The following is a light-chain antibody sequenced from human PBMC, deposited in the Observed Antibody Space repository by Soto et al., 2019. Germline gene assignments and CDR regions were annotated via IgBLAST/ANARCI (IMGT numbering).Light chain of an antibody. V-gene: IGLV1-51*01. J-gene: IGLJ2*01. CDR3: GTWDSSLSAVV. CDR2: DTN. Sequence: QSVLTQPPSVSAAPGQKVTISCSGSSSNLGNNYVSWYQQLPVTAPKLLIYDTNKRPSGIPDRFSGSKSGTSATLGITGLQTGDEADYYCGTWDSSLSAVVFGGWTKLTVL. CDR1: SSNLGNNY.